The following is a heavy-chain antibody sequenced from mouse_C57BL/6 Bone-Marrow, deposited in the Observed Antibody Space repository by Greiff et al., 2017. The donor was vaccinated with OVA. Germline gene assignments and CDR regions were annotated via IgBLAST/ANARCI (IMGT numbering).Heavy chain of an antibody. J-gene: IGHJ4*01. CDR2: IYPGGGYT. V-gene: IGHV1-63*01. D-gene: IGHD4-1*01. CDR3: AGDWGYAMDD. CDR1: GYTFTNYW. Sequence: QVQLKESGAELVRPGTSVKMSCKASGYTFTNYWIGWAKQRPGHGLEWIGDIYPGGGYTNYNEKFKGKATLTADKSSSTAYMQFSSLTSEDSAIYCCAGDWGYAMDDWGQGTSVTVPS.